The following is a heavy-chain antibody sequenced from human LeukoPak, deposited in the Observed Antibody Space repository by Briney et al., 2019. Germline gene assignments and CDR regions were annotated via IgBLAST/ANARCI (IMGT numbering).Heavy chain of an antibody. CDR1: GDTISSNSAA. V-gene: IGHV6-1*01. J-gene: IGHJ4*02. D-gene: IGHD6-19*01. Sequence: SQTLSLTCAVSGDTISSNSAAWNWIRQSPSRGLEGLGRTYYRSKYYNYYAVSMRIRVSINPATSKNQFSLQLNSVTPEDTAVYYCARGYSSGIDYWGQGTLVTVSS. CDR3: ARGYSSGIDY. CDR2: TYYRSKYYN.